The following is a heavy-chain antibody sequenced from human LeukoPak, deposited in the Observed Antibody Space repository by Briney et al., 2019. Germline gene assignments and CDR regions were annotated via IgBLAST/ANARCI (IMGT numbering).Heavy chain of an antibody. CDR3: AKEGWLS. CDR2: IHGDGTI. J-gene: IGHJ5*02. V-gene: IGHV3-23*01. D-gene: IGHD5-24*01. Sequence: PGRSLRLSCAASGFTLSNKIMSWVRQAPGKGLEWVSTIHGDGTIFYADSLKGRFTISRDNSRNTLYLQMNSLRVEDSALYYCAKEGWLSWGQGTLVTVSS. CDR1: GFTLSNKI.